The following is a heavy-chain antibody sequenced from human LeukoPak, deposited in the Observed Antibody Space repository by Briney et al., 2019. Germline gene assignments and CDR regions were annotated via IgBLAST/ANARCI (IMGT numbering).Heavy chain of an antibody. CDR2: MNPNSGNT. V-gene: IGHV1-8*01. CDR1: GYTFTSYD. D-gene: IGHD3-10*01. Sequence: ASVKVSCKASGYTFTSYDINWVRQATGQGLEWMGWMNPNSGNTGYAQKFRGRVTMTRNTSISTAYMELSSLRSEDTAVYYCARAQKTYYYGSGSRWGQGTLVTVSS. J-gene: IGHJ4*02. CDR3: ARAQKTYYYGSGSR.